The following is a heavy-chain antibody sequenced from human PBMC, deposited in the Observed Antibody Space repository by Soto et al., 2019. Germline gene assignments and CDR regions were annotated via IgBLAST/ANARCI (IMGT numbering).Heavy chain of an antibody. CDR1: GGSISRGGYY. Sequence: SETRSLTCTVSGGSISRGGYYWSWIRQHPGKGLEWIGYIYYSGSTYYNPSLKSRVTISVDTSKNQFSLKLSSVTAADTAVYYCARDNELVAYAFDIWGQGTMVTVSS. CDR3: ARDNELVAYAFDI. D-gene: IGHD2-15*01. CDR2: IYYSGST. J-gene: IGHJ3*02. V-gene: IGHV4-31*03.